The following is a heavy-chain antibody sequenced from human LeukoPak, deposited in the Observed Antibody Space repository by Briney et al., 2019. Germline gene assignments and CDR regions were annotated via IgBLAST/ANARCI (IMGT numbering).Heavy chain of an antibody. CDR1: GFTFSSSA. D-gene: IGHD5-24*01. V-gene: IGHV3-23*01. CDR2: ISDTGRLS. J-gene: IGHJ5*02. CDR3: AKGGLGDGYSYAS. Sequence: GGSLRLSCAASGFTFSSSAMSWVRQAPGKGLEWVAAISDTGRLSYCADSVNGRFTISRDNSKNTLSLQMNSLRAADTAVYYCAKGGLGDGYSYASWGQGTLITVSS.